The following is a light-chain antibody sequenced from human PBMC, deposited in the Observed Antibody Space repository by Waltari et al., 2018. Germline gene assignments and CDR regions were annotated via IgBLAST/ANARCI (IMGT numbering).Light chain of an antibody. CDR2: DVT. Sequence: QSALTQPRSVSGSPGQSVTFACTGTTIGGDVYDYGSWYQQHPDKPPKLILYDVTKRPSGVPDRFSGSKSGNTASLTISGLQPEDEANYYCLSYTRNDWVFGGGTKLTVL. V-gene: IGLV2-11*01. J-gene: IGLJ3*02. CDR1: TIGGDVYDY. CDR3: LSYTRNDWV.